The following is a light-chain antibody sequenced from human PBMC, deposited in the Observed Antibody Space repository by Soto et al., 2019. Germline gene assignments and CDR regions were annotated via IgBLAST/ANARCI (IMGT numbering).Light chain of an antibody. CDR3: SSYKRTSRVYV. CDR2: EVS. J-gene: IGLJ1*01. Sequence: QSVLTQPASVSGSPGQSITISCTGTSSDVGDYEYVSWYQQHPGKGPKLMIYEVSNRTSGVSNRFSGSKSGNTASLTISGRQAEDETEYFCSSYKRTSRVYVFGTGTKVTVL. CDR1: SSDVGDYEY. V-gene: IGLV2-14*01.